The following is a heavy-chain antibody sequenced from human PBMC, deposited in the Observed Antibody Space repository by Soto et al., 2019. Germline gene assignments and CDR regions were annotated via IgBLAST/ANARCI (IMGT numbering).Heavy chain of an antibody. D-gene: IGHD3-16*01. CDR3: AKVGGGGPVTAAIGRFDS. J-gene: IGHJ4*02. V-gene: IGHV4-30-2*01. CDR1: GGSVNSGGYS. Sequence: KPSETLSLTCSVSGGSVNSGGYSWSWIRQPPGKGLEWIGFISPSGSTSYNPSLRSRVTISVVTSKNQFSLKLRSVTAADTAMYYCAKVGGGGPVTAAIGRFDSWGQGP. CDR2: ISPSGST.